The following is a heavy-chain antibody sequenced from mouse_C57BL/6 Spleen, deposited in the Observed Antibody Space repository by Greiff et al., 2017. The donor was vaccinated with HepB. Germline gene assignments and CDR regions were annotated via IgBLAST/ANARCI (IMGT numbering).Heavy chain of an antibody. Sequence: QVQLQQPGAELVMPGASVKLSCKASGYTFTSYWMHWVKQRPGQGLEWIGEIDPSDSYTNYNQKFKGKSTLTVDKSSSTAYMQLSSLTSEDSAVYYCARGGTTVVPYGYFDVWGTGTTVTVSS. CDR1: GYTFTSYW. CDR3: ARGGTTVVPYGYFDV. J-gene: IGHJ1*03. V-gene: IGHV1-69*01. D-gene: IGHD1-1*01. CDR2: IDPSDSYT.